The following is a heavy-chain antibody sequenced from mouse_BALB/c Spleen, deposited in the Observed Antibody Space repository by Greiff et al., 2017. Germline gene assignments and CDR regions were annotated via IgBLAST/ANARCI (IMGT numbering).Heavy chain of an antibody. J-gene: IGHJ4*01. D-gene: IGHD3-3*01. CDR3: AREGGRRAMDY. CDR1: GYTFTSYV. Sequence: EVQLQQSGPELVKPGASVKMSCKASGYTFTSYVMHWVKQKRGQGLEWIGYINPYNDGTKYNEKFKGKATLTSDKSSSTAYMELSSLTSEDSAVYYCAREGGRRAMDYWGQGTSVTVSS. V-gene: IGHV1-14*01. CDR2: INPYNDGT.